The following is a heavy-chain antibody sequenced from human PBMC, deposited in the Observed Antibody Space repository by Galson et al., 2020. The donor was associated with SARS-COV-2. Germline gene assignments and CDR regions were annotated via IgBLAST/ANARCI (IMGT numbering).Heavy chain of an antibody. V-gene: IGHV4-59*01. CDR1: GGYLNSYY. D-gene: IGHD3-9*01. CDR2: IYYSGGA. CDR3: ARVALGSDWLPFDR. J-gene: IGHJ4*02. Sequence: SETLSLTCSVSGGYLNSYYWSWIRQSPGKGLEWIGYIYYSGGAKYNPTLKSRVTIPVDMSQNQFSLKVTSVTAADTAVYYCARVALGSDWLPFDRWGQGTLVIVSS.